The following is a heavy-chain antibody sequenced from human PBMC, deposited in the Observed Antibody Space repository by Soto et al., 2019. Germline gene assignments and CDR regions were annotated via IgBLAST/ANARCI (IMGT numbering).Heavy chain of an antibody. D-gene: IGHD6-19*01. CDR3: YSSGWAHAHSFDY. V-gene: IGHV3-74*01. CDR2: INSDGSST. Sequence: GGSLRLSCAASGFTFSSYWMHWVRQAPGKGLVWVSRINSDGSSTSYADSVKGRFTISRDNAKNTLYLQMNSLRAEDTAVYYCYSSGWAHAHSFDYWGQGTLVTVSS. J-gene: IGHJ4*02. CDR1: GFTFSSYW.